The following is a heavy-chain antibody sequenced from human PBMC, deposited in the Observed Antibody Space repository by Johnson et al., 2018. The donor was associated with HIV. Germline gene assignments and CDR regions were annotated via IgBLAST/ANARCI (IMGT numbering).Heavy chain of an antibody. J-gene: IGHJ3*02. D-gene: IGHD6-6*01. Sequence: QVQLVESGGGVVQPGGSLRLSCAASGFTFSSYGMHWVRQAPGKGLEWVAFIRYDGSNKYYADSVKGRFTISRDNSKNTLYLQMNSLRGEDTAVYYCAKVHSSSSNAFDIWGQGTMVTVSS. CDR1: GFTFSSYG. CDR3: AKVHSSSSNAFDI. CDR2: IRYDGSNK. V-gene: IGHV3-30*02.